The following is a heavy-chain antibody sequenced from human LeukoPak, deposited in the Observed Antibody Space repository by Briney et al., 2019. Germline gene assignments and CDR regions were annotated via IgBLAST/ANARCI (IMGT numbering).Heavy chain of an antibody. D-gene: IGHD3-3*01. CDR3: SRASGGFSSGYSFYYYYYYMDV. CDR1: GYTFTSYG. J-gene: IGHJ6*03. Sequence: GASVKVSCKASGYTFTSYGISWVRQAPGQGLEWMGWISAYNGNTNYAQKMQGRVTMTTDTSTSTAYMELRSLRSDDTAVYYCSRASGGFSSGYSFYYYYYYMDVWGKGTPVTVSS. CDR2: ISAYNGNT. V-gene: IGHV1-18*01.